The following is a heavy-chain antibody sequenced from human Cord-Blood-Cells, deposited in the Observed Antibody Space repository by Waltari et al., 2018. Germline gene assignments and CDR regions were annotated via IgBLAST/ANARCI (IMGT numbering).Heavy chain of an antibody. J-gene: IGHJ4*02. CDR3: ARDRVGYCSSTSCYEGDSYFDY. V-gene: IGHV3-48*02. CDR2: ISSSSSTI. Sequence: EVQLVESGGGLVQPGGSLRLSCAASGFTFSSYSMNWFRQAPGKGLEWVSYISSSSSTIYYADSVKGRFTISRDNAKNSLYLQMNSLRDEDTAVYYCARDRVGYCSSTSCYEGDSYFDYWGQGTLVTVSS. CDR1: GFTFSSYS. D-gene: IGHD2-2*01.